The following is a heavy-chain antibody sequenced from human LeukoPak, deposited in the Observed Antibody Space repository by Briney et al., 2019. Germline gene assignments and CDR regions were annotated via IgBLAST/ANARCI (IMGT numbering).Heavy chain of an antibody. D-gene: IGHD1-26*01. CDR2: INHSGST. J-gene: IGHJ4*02. CDR3: ATYYYTGTYNYSDY. CDR1: GGSFSGYY. Sequence: SETLSLTCAVYGGSFSGYYWSWIRQPPGKGLEWIGEINHSGSTNYNPSLKSRVTISVDTSKNQFSLRLSSVTAADTAVYYCATYYYTGTYNYSDYWGQGTLVTVSS. V-gene: IGHV4-34*01.